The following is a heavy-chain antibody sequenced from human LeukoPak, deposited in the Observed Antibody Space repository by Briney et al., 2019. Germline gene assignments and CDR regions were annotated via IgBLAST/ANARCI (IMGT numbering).Heavy chain of an antibody. CDR1: GYTFSSYG. D-gene: IGHD6-13*01. V-gene: IGHV1-18*01. Sequence: GASVKVSCKASGYTFSSYGISWVRQAPGQGLEWMGWISAYNGNTNYAQKLQGRVTMTTDTPTSTAYMELRSLRSDDTAVYYCARGGPRVGELSIAAALGVFQHWGQGTLVTVSS. CDR3: ARGGPRVGELSIAAALGVFQH. J-gene: IGHJ1*01. CDR2: ISAYNGNT.